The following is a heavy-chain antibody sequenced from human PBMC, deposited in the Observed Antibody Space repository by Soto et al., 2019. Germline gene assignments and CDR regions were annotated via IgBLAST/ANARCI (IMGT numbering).Heavy chain of an antibody. CDR2: IYYSGST. CDR3: ARDELEMATITRYFDY. Sequence: AETLSHTWPFAGFYIISSIDCWGWIRQPPGKGLEWIGSIYYSGSTYYNPSLKSRVTISVDTSKNQFSLKLSSVTAADTAVYYCARDELEMATITRYFDYWGQGTLVTLS. CDR1: GFYIISSIDC. V-gene: IGHV4-39*01. J-gene: IGHJ4*02. D-gene: IGHD5-12*01.